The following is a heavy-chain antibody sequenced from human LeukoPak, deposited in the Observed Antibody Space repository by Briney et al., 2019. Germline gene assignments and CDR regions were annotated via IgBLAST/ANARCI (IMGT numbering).Heavy chain of an antibody. D-gene: IGHD5/OR15-5a*01. CDR3: ARLSGLYYFDY. Sequence: GESLQISCKGSGYSFSSYWIGWVRQMPGKGLEWMGIIYPGDSGTRYSPSFQGQVTFSADKSISTAYLQWSSLKASDTAMYYCARLSGLYYFDYWGQGTLVSVSS. CDR1: GYSFSSYW. CDR2: IYPGDSGT. V-gene: IGHV5-51*01. J-gene: IGHJ4*02.